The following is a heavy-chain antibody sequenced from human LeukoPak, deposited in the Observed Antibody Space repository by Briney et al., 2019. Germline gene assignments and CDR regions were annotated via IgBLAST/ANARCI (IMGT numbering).Heavy chain of an antibody. Sequence: GGSLRLSCTASGFTFSSFAMSWVRQAPGKGLEWVSSISGIGDSTFYRGSVKGRFTISRDNSNNTLYLHMNSLRDEDTARYYCAREGEGYSGSYNFDYWGQGTLVTVSS. CDR2: ISGIGDST. CDR3: AREGEGYSGSYNFDY. D-gene: IGHD1-26*01. CDR1: GFTFSSFA. V-gene: IGHV3-23*01. J-gene: IGHJ4*02.